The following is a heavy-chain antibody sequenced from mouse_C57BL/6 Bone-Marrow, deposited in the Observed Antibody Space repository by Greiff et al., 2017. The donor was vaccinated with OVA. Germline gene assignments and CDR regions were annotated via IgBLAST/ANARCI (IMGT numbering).Heavy chain of an antibody. J-gene: IGHJ2*01. D-gene: IGHD1-1*01. Sequence: VQLVESGGGLVKPGGSLQLSCAASGFTFSDYGMHWVRQAPEKGLEWVAYISSGSSTIYYADTLKGRFTISRDNAKNTLFLQMTSLRSEDTAMYYCARPGYYGSSPFDYWGQGTTLTVSS. CDR2: ISSGSSTI. CDR3: ARPGYYGSSPFDY. CDR1: GFTFSDYG. V-gene: IGHV5-17*01.